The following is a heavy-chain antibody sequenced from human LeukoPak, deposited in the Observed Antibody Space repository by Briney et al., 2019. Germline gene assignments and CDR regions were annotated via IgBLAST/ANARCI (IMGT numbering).Heavy chain of an antibody. CDR3: AKIVVVSAAGFDP. Sequence: PGGSLRLSCAASGLTFSSYAMSWVRQAPGKGLEWVSSISGSGGSTYYADSVKGRFTISRDNSKNTVDLQMNSLRAEDTAVYYCAKIVVVSAAGFDPWGQGTLVTVSS. J-gene: IGHJ5*02. V-gene: IGHV3-23*01. CDR1: GLTFSSYA. CDR2: ISGSGGST. D-gene: IGHD2-2*01.